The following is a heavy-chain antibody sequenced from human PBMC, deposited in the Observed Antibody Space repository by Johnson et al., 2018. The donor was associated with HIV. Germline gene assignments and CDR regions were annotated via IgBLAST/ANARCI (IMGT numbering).Heavy chain of an antibody. D-gene: IGHD6-6*01. CDR2: ISSNGGST. Sequence: VQLVESGGGVVQPGRSLRLSCAASGFTFSSFAIHWVRQAPGKGLEYVSGISSNGGSTYYANSVKGRFTISRDNSKNTLYLQMGSLRAEDMAVYYCARGLLVGIAARPDAFDIWGQGTTVTVSS. J-gene: IGHJ3*02. V-gene: IGHV3-64*01. CDR3: ARGLLVGIAARPDAFDI. CDR1: GFTFSSFA.